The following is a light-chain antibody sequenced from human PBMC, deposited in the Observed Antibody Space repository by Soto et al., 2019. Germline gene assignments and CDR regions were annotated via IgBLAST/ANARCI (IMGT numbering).Light chain of an antibody. CDR1: SNDVGGYNY. J-gene: IGLJ1*01. V-gene: IGLV2-14*01. Sequence: QSALTQPASVSVSPGQSITISCTGSSNDVGGYNYVSWYQQHPGKAPKLILYEVSNRPSGVSHRFSGSKSANTASLTISGLQTEDEADYYCSSYTTSSSYVFGTGTKVTVL. CDR3: SSYTTSSSYV. CDR2: EVS.